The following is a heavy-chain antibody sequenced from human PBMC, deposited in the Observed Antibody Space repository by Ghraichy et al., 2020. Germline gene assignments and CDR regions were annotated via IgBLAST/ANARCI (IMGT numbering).Heavy chain of an antibody. CDR2: LSGSGGRA. J-gene: IGHJ6*02. D-gene: IGHD6-19*01. CDR1: GFTFSSYA. CDR3: AKDLMGVAGISGYYYYGMDV. V-gene: IGHV3-23*01. Sequence: GGSLRLSCAASGFTFSSYAMTWVRQAPGKGLEWVSGLSGSGGRAKYADSVKGRFTISRDNSKNTLYLQMNNLRAEDTAVYYCAKDLMGVAGISGYYYYGMDVWGQETTVTVSS.